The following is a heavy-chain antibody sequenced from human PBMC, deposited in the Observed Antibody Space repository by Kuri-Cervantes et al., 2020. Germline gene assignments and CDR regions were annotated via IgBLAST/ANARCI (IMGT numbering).Heavy chain of an antibody. J-gene: IGHJ1*01. CDR3: AKDRKDYSNYVAEYFQH. Sequence: GESLKISCAASGFTFSSYSMNWVRQAPGKGLEWVSYISSSSSTIYYADSVKGRFTISRDNSKNTLYLQMNSLRAEDTAVYYCAKDRKDYSNYVAEYFQHWGQGTLVTVSS. V-gene: IGHV3-48*01. D-gene: IGHD4-11*01. CDR2: ISSSSSTI. CDR1: GFTFSSYS.